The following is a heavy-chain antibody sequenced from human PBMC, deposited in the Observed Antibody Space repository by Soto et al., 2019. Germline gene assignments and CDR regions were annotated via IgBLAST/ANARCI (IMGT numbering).Heavy chain of an antibody. CDR3: AKDIVPEIYSGHFYH. J-gene: IGHJ4*02. Sequence: GGSLRLSCAASGFTFDDYALHWVRQAPGSGLEWVAGINWNGKTLDYADSLKGRFAISRDNTTNCLFLDLNSLTVEDTALYYCAKDIVPEIYSGHFYHWGPGTLVTVSS. CDR2: INWNGKTL. V-gene: IGHV3-9*01. CDR1: GFTFDDYA. D-gene: IGHD1-26*01.